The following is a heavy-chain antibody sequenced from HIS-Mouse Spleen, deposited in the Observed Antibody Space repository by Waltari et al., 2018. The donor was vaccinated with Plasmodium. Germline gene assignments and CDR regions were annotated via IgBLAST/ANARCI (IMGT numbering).Heavy chain of an antibody. J-gene: IGHJ3*02. CDR1: GYTFTGYF. CDR2: INPNSGGT. V-gene: IGHV1-2*02. D-gene: IGHD7-27*01. CDR3: ARDPKQLGSAFDI. Sequence: QVQLVQSGAEVKKPGASVKVSCQASGYTFTGYFMHWVRQAPGKGLEWMGWINPNSGGTNHAQRFQGRVTMTRDTSISTAYMELSRLRSDDTAVYYCARDPKQLGSAFDIWGQGTMVTVSS.